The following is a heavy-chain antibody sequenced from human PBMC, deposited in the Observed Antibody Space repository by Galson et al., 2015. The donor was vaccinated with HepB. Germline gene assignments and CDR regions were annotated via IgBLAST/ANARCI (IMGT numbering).Heavy chain of an antibody. CDR3: ARGGGFLEWLSIDY. CDR1: GFTFSSYA. V-gene: IGHV3-30-3*01. D-gene: IGHD3-3*01. CDR2: ISYDGSNK. Sequence: LRLSCAASGFTFSSYAMHWVRQAPGKGLEWVAVISYDGSNKYYADSVKGRFTISRDNSKNTLYLQMNSLRAEDTAVYYCARGGGFLEWLSIDYWGQGTLVTVSS. J-gene: IGHJ4*02.